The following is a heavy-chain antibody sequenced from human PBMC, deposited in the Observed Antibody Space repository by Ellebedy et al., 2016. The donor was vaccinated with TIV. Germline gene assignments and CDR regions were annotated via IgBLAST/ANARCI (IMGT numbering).Heavy chain of an antibody. Sequence: GESLKISXAASGFTFSSYAMHWVRQAPGKGLEWVAVISYDGSNKYYADSVKGRFTISRDNSKNTLYLQMNSLRSEDTAVYYCATVSPTMGVSGFDYWGQGTLVTVSS. CDR1: GFTFSSYA. J-gene: IGHJ4*02. CDR2: ISYDGSNK. CDR3: ATVSPTMGVSGFDY. D-gene: IGHD3-10*01. V-gene: IGHV3-30-3*01.